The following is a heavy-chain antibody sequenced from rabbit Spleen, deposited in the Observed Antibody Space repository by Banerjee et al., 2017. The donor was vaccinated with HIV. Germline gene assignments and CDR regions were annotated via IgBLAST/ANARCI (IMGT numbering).Heavy chain of an antibody. D-gene: IGHD2-1*01. CDR2: IYTVNDNT. CDR1: GFSFSSSYY. CDR3: GRGGDWGGDGLNL. J-gene: IGHJ4*01. Sequence: QSLEESGGGLVQPEGSLTLTCTASGFSFSSSYYMCWVRQAPGKGLEWIACIYTVNDNTYYANWAKGRFTISKTSSTTVTLQMTSLTAADTAIYFCGRGGDWGGDGLNLWGPGTLVTVS. V-gene: IGHV1S40*01.